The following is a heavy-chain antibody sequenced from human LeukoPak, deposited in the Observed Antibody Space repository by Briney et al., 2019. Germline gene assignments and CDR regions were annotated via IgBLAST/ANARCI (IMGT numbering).Heavy chain of an antibody. Sequence: SETLSLTCTVSGYSISSGYYWGWIRQPPGKGLEWIGSIYHSGSTYYNPSLKSRVTISVDTSKNQFSLKLSSVTAADTAVYYCARCPMVPYYYYYYMDAWGKGTTVTVSS. D-gene: IGHD3-10*01. CDR1: GYSISSGYY. CDR2: IYHSGST. J-gene: IGHJ6*03. CDR3: ARCPMVPYYYYYYMDA. V-gene: IGHV4-38-2*02.